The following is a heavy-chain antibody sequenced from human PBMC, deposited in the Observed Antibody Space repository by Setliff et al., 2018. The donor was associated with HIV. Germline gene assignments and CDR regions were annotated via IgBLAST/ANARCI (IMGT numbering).Heavy chain of an antibody. CDR1: GGSISDNKYY. J-gene: IGHJ5*02. D-gene: IGHD2-21*02. CDR2: IYHTGKT. V-gene: IGHV4-39*01. CDR3: ASAGPYCGDDCPYNWLTP. Sequence: SETLSLTCSVSGGSISDNKYYWSWIRQPPGKGLEWTGSIYHTGKTYYNSALKNRLTISVDTSKNQFSLELSSVTAADTAVYYCASAGPYCGDDCPYNWLTPWGQGTLVTVSS.